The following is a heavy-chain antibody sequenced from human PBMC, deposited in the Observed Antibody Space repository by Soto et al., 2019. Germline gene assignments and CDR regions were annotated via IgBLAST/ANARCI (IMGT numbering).Heavy chain of an antibody. V-gene: IGHV3-11*06. CDR3: ARGGAARLRDYYYGMDV. CDR1: VFTFSDYY. Sequence: SLRLSCLASVFTFSDYYMSWIRQAPGKGLEWVSYISSSSSHTKYADSVKGRLTISRDNAKNSLYLQMNSLRAEDTAVYYCARGGAARLRDYYYGMDVWGQGATVTVSS. CDR2: ISSSSSHT. J-gene: IGHJ6*02. D-gene: IGHD6-25*01.